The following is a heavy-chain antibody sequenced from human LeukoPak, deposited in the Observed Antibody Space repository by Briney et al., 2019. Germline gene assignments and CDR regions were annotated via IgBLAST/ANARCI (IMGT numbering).Heavy chain of an antibody. J-gene: IGHJ4*02. CDR1: GFTFSSYW. V-gene: IGHV3-7*01. D-gene: IGHD6-6*01. CDR2: IKQDGSEK. Sequence: GGSLRLSCAASGFTFSSYWMSWVRQAPGKGLEWVANIKQDGSEKYYVDSVKGRFTISRDNAKNSLYLQMNSLRAEDTAVDYCATPPSVDSSSPYYFEYWGQGTLVTVSS. CDR3: ATPPSVDSSSPYYFEY.